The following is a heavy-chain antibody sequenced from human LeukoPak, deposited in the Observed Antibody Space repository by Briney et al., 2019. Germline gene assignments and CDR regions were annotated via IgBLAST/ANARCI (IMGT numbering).Heavy chain of an antibody. J-gene: IGHJ4*02. CDR2: IWYDGSNK. CDR3: AKDQEEGRWDSGYPNY. CDR1: GFTFSSYG. Sequence: PGGSLRLSCAASGFTFSSYGMHWVRQAPGKGLEWVAVIWYDGSNKYYADSVKGRFTISRDNSKNTLYLQMNSLRAEDTAVYYCAKDQEEGRWDSGYPNYWGQGTLVTVSS. V-gene: IGHV3-33*06. D-gene: IGHD3-22*01.